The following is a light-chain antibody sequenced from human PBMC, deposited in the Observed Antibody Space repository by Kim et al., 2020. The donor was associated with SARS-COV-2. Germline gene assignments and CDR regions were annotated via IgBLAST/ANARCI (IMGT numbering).Light chain of an antibody. CDR3: AACDDSVSCVV. V-gene: IGLV1-47*02. CDR1: STNIGSNI. J-gene: IGLJ2*01. Sequence: QSVLTQPPSASGTPGQRVTISCSGSSTNIGSNIVYWYQQLPATAPTLLIYSNNQRPSGDPDRFSGSKSGTSASLPISGLLSDDEADYYCAACDDSVSCVVFGGGTQLTVL. CDR2: SNN.